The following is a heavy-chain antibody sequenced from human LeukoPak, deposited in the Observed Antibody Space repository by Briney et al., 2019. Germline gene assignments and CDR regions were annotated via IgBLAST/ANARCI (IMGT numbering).Heavy chain of an antibody. CDR2: IKKDGSQK. V-gene: IGHV3-7*03. Sequence: GGSLRLSWAASGFTYSSFWMSWVRQAPGKGLEWVANIKKDGSQKYYVDSVEGRFIISRDNAKNSLYLQMDSLRVDDTAVYYCTRVFGGYDVSDYWGQGTLVTVSS. CDR3: TRVFGGYDVSDY. D-gene: IGHD3-3*01. J-gene: IGHJ4*02. CDR1: GFTYSSFW.